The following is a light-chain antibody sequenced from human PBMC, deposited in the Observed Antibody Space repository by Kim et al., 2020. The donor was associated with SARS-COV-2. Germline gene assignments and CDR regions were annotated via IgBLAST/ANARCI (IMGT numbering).Light chain of an antibody. Sequence: SSELTQDPAVSVALGQTVKITCQGDSLRNSYASWYQQKPGQAPQLVVYEKNDRPAGIPDRFSGCRSGNTASLTITGAQEEDEADYFCLLRVSFAKEYVFG. CDR3: LLRVSFAKEYV. CDR2: EKN. J-gene: IGLJ1*01. CDR1: SLRNSY. V-gene: IGLV3-19*01.